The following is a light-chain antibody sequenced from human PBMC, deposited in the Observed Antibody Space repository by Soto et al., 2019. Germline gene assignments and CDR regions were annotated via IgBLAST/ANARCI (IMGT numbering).Light chain of an antibody. CDR1: QSINTW. CDR3: LQYNGYYRT. J-gene: IGKJ1*01. Sequence: DIQLNQSPSTLSASVGDTITITCRASQSINTWLAWYQQRPGKAPNLLIFDASTLESGVPSRFSGSGSGTTFTLTISSLQSDDFATYYCLQYNGYYRTFGQGTKVDI. CDR2: DAS. V-gene: IGKV1-5*01.